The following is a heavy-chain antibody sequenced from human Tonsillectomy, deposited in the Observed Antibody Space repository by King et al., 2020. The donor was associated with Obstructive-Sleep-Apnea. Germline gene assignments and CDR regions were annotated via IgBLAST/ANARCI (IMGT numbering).Heavy chain of an antibody. Sequence: VQLVESGGGLVQPGGSLRLSCAASGFTFSSYWMSWVRQAPGKGLEWVANIKQDGSEKYYVDSVKGRFTISRDNAKNSLYLQMNSLRAEDTAVYYCAREGWGGSSWYPSWYFDLWGRGTLVTVSS. CDR2: IKQDGSEK. CDR3: AREGWGGSSWYPSWYFDL. V-gene: IGHV3-7*01. J-gene: IGHJ2*01. CDR1: GFTFSSYW. D-gene: IGHD6-13*01.